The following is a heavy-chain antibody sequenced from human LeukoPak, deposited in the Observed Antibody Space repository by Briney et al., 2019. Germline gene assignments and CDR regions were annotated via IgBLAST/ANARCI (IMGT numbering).Heavy chain of an antibody. CDR2: INPSGGST. D-gene: IGHD3-22*01. Sequence: ASVKVSCKASGYTFTSYYMHWVRRAPGQGLEWMGIINPSGGSTSYAQKFQGRVTMTRDTSTSTVYMELSSLRSEDTAVYYCAREPPDYYDSSGLDYWGQGTLVTVSS. CDR1: GYTFTSYY. J-gene: IGHJ4*02. CDR3: AREPPDYYDSSGLDY. V-gene: IGHV1-46*01.